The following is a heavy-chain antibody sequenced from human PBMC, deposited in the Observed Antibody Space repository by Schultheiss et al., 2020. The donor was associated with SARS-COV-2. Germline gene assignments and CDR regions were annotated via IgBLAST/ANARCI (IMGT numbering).Heavy chain of an antibody. Sequence: GESLKISCAASGFTFSSYAMHWVRQAPGKGLEWVAVISYDGSNKYYADSVKGRFTISRDNSKNTLYLQMNSLRAEDTAVYYCARATVTVDYWGQGTLVTVAS. D-gene: IGHD4-17*01. J-gene: IGHJ4*02. CDR2: ISYDGSNK. CDR3: ARATVTVDY. V-gene: IGHV3-30-3*01. CDR1: GFTFSSYA.